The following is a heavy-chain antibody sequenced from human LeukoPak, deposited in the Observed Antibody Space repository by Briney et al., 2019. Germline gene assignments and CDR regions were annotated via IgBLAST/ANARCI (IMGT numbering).Heavy chain of an antibody. CDR3: AKDPNGDYIGTFDV. CDR1: EFTFSSYT. J-gene: IGHJ3*01. CDR2: ISGSGGTT. Sequence: GGSLRLSCAASEFTFSSYTVSCVRQAPGRGLEWVSSISGSGGTTYYADSVQGRFTISRANSKNMLYLQMNSLRAEDTAVYYCAKDPNGDYIGTFDVWGQGTMVTVSS. V-gene: IGHV3-23*01. D-gene: IGHD4-17*01.